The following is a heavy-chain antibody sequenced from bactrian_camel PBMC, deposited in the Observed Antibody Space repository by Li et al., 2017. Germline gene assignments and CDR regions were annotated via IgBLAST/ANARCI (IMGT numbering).Heavy chain of an antibody. V-gene: IGHV3S25*01. J-gene: IGHJ4*01. Sequence: QLVESGGGLVQPGGSLRLSCAASGFIFSSYWMYWVRQTPGKGLEWVSTINSDGGITYYADSVKGRFTISRDNAKNTVYLQMSSLKPEDTAKYYCAAAAGGRLYRGSWCYDVVQRARDYWGQGTQVTVS. CDR3: AAAAGGRLYRGSWCYDVVQRARDY. CDR2: INSDGGIT. D-gene: IGHD3*01. CDR1: GFIFSSYW.